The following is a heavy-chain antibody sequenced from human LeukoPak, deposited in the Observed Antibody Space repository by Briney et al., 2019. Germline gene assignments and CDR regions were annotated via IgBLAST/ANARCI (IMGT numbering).Heavy chain of an antibody. D-gene: IGHD3-10*01. J-gene: IGHJ5*02. Sequence: GASVKVSCKASGGTFSSYAISWVRQAPGQGLEWMGGIIPIFGTANYAQKFQGRITITADESTSTAYMELSSLRSEDTAVYYCARPTYYYGSGSYYNNWFDPWGQGTLVTVSS. V-gene: IGHV1-69*13. CDR3: ARPTYYYGSGSYYNNWFDP. CDR2: IIPIFGTA. CDR1: GGTFSSYA.